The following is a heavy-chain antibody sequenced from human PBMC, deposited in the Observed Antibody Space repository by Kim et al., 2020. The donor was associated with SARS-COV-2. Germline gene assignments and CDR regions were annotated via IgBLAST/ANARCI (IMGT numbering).Heavy chain of an antibody. J-gene: IGHJ4*02. D-gene: IGHD6-13*01. Sequence: TPSPKSRVTISVDTSKNQFSLKLSSVTAADTAVYYCARRSGYSSSWNFDYWGQGTLVTVSS. CDR3: ARRSGYSSSWNFDY. V-gene: IGHV4-59*08.